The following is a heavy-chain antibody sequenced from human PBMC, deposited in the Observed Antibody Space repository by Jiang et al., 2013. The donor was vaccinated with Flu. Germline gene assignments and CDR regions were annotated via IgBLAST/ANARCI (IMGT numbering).Heavy chain of an antibody. Sequence: GLVKPSETLSLTCAVSGYSISSGYYWGWIRQPPGKGLEWIGSIYHSGSTYYNPSLKSRVTISVDTSKNQFSLKLSSVTAADTAVYYCARILYYDFWSGYIDSTNWFDPWGQGTLVTVSS. V-gene: IGHV4-38-2*01. CDR3: ARILYYDFWSGYIDSTNWFDP. J-gene: IGHJ5*02. D-gene: IGHD3-3*01. CDR1: GYSISSGYY. CDR2: IYHSGST.